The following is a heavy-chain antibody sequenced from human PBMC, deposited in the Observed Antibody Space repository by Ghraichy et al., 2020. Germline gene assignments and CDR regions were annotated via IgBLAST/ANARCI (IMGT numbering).Heavy chain of an antibody. V-gene: IGHV3-48*02. CDR1: GFTFSSYS. CDR2: ITGSSRTK. D-gene: IGHD4-23*01. Sequence: GGSLRLSCVGSGFTFSSYSMNWVRQAPGKGLEWVSYITGSSRTKFYAESAKGRFTISRDNAQNSLYLQMNSLRDEDTAVYYCARASKVVRYYYYDGMDVWGQGTTVTVSS. J-gene: IGHJ6*02. CDR3: ARASKVVRYYYYDGMDV.